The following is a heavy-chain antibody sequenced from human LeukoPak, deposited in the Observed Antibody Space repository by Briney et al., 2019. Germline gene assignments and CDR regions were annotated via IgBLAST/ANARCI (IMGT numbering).Heavy chain of an antibody. CDR3: ASPKYGNYYYYGMDV. Sequence: PGGSLRLSCAASGFTFSSYWMSWVRQAPGKGLEWVANIKQDGSEKYYVDSVKGRFTISRDNAKNSLYLQMNSLRAEDTAVYYCASPKYGNYYYYGMDVWGQGTTATVSS. D-gene: IGHD1-26*01. CDR2: IKQDGSEK. V-gene: IGHV3-7*01. CDR1: GFTFSSYW. J-gene: IGHJ6*02.